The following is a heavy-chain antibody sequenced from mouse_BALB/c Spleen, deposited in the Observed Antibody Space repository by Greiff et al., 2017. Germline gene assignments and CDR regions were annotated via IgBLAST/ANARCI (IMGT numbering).Heavy chain of an antibody. V-gene: IGHV3-2*02. CDR3: ARGGDGYYPYAMDY. CDR2: ISYSGST. Sequence: DVQLQESGPGLVKPSQSLSLTCTVTGYSITSDYAWNWIRQFPGNKLEWMGYISYSGSTSYNPSLKSRISITRDTSKNQFFLQLNSVTTEDTATYYCARGGDGYYPYAMDYWGQGTSVTVSS. CDR1: GYSITSDYA. J-gene: IGHJ4*01. D-gene: IGHD2-3*01.